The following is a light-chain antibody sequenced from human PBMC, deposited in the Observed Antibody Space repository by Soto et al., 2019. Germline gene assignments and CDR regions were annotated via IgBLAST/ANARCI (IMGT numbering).Light chain of an antibody. CDR1: QSVSSN. CDR2: GAS. J-gene: IGKJ4*01. V-gene: IGKV3-15*01. CDR3: QQYNNWPPLT. Sequence: EIVMTQSPATLSVSPGERATLSCRASQSVSSNLAWYQQKPGQAPRLLIYGASTRATGIPARFSGSGSGTEFTLTNSSLQSEDFAVYYGQQYNNWPPLTFGGGTKVEIK.